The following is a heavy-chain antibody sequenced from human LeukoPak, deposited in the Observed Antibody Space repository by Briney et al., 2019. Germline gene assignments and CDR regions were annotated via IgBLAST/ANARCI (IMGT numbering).Heavy chain of an antibody. V-gene: IGHV4-39*07. CDR1: GGSISSSSYY. CDR2: IYYSGST. Sequence: SETLSLTCTVSGGSISSSSYYWGWIRQPPGKGLEWIGSIYYSGSTYYNPSLKSRVTITVDTSKNQFSLKLSSVTAADTAVYYCARGTTVTYYYYYSMDVWGKGTTLTVSS. D-gene: IGHD4-11*01. J-gene: IGHJ6*03. CDR3: ARGTTVTYYYYYSMDV.